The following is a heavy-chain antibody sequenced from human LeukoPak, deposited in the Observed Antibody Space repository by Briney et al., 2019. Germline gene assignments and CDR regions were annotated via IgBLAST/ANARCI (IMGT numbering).Heavy chain of an antibody. D-gene: IGHD3-9*01. J-gene: IGHJ4*02. CDR3: AKAPVLRYFDWSSYFDY. CDR2: ISGSGGST. CDR1: GFTFSSYA. V-gene: IGHV3-23*01. Sequence: TGGSLRLSCAASGFTFSSYAMSWVRQAPGKGLEGVSAISGSGGSTYYAGSVKGRFTISRDNSKNTLYLQMNSRRAEDTAVYYCAKAPVLRYFDWSSYFDYWGQGTWSPSPQ.